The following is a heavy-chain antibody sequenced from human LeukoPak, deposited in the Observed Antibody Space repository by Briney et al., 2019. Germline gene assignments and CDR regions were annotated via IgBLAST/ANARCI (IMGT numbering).Heavy chain of an antibody. V-gene: IGHV3-30-3*01. CDR2: ISYDGSNK. CDR3: ARDMFDY. J-gene: IGHJ4*02. Sequence: GRSRRLSCAASGFTFSSYAMHWVRQAPGKGLEWVAVISYDGSNKYYADSVKGRFTISRDNSKNTPYLQMNSLRAEDTAVYYCARDMFDYWGQGTLVTVSS. CDR1: GFTFSSYA.